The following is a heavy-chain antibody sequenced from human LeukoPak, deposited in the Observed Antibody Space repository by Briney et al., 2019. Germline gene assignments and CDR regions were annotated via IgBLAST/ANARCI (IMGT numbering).Heavy chain of an antibody. D-gene: IGHD1-26*01. CDR3: ARNWLHSTGSYFDAFDV. J-gene: IGHJ3*01. CDR2: MRSSGTTI. Sequence: PGGSLRLSCAASGFTFSRYSMNWVRQTPGKGLEWISYMRSSGTTIYYADSVKGRFTISRDNARNSLHLQMDSLRVEDTAVYYCARNWLHSTGSYFDAFDVWGQGTMVTVS. CDR1: GFTFSRYS. V-gene: IGHV3-48*01.